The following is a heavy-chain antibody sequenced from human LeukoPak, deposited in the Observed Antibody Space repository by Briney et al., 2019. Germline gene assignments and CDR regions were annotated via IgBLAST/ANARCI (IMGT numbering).Heavy chain of an antibody. J-gene: IGHJ6*03. CDR1: GFTVSSNY. CDR2: IYSGGST. CDR3: ARSGSYYYMDV. V-gene: IGHV3-53*01. Sequence: PGGSLRLSCAASGFTVSSNYMSWVRQAPGKGLEWVSVIYSGGSTYYADSVKGRFTISRDNSKNTLYLQMNSLRAEDTAVYYCARSGSYYYMDVWGKGTTVTVSS.